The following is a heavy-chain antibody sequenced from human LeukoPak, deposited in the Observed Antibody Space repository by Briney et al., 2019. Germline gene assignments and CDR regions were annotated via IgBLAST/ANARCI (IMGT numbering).Heavy chain of an antibody. CDR1: GGSISSYY. J-gene: IGHJ6*03. D-gene: IGHD5-12*01. CDR2: IYYSGST. Sequence: SETLSLTCTVSGGSISSYYWSWIRQPPGKGLEWIGYIYYSGSTNYNPSLKSRVTISVDTSKNQFSLKLSSVTAADTAVYYCARDKSGCDSRYYYYYMDVWGKGTTVTVSS. CDR3: ARDKSGCDSRYYYYYMDV. V-gene: IGHV4-59*01.